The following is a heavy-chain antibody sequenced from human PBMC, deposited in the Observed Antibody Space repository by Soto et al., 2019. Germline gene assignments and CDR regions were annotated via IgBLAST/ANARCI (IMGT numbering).Heavy chain of an antibody. D-gene: IGHD3-22*01. CDR2: IYYSGST. Sequence: QVQLQESGPGLVKPSQTLSLTCTVSGGSISSGDYYWSWIRQPPGKGLEWIGYIYYSGSTYYNPSLKSRVTISVDTSKNQFSLKLSSVTAADTAVYYCARGLEYYYDSSGYRADDAFDIWGQGTMVTVSS. J-gene: IGHJ3*02. V-gene: IGHV4-30-4*01. CDR1: GGSISSGDYY. CDR3: ARGLEYYYDSSGYRADDAFDI.